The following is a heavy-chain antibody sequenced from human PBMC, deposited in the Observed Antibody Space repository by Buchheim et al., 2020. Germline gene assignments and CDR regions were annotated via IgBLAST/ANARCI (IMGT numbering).Heavy chain of an antibody. CDR2: INPSGGST. CDR1: GYTFTSYD. J-gene: IGHJ4*02. D-gene: IGHD5-24*01. Sequence: QVQLVQSGAEVKKPGASVKVSCKASGYTFTSYDMHWVRQAPGQGLEWMGIINPSGGSTSYAQKFQGRVTMTRDTSMSTAYMELSSLRSEDTAVYYCTRNRRDGYNSGYYFDYWGQGTL. V-gene: IGHV1-46*01. CDR3: TRNRRDGYNSGYYFDY.